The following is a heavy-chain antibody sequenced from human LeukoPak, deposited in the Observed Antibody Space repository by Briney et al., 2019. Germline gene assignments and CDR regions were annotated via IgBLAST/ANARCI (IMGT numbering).Heavy chain of an antibody. D-gene: IGHD5-12*01. V-gene: IGHV1-8*03. Sequence: ASVKVSCKASGYTFTSYDINWVRQATGQGLEWMGWMNPNSGNTGYAQKFQGRVTITRNTSISTAYMELSRLRSDDTAVYYCARGNIVATIPFDYWGQGTLVTVSS. CDR2: MNPNSGNT. CDR3: ARGNIVATIPFDY. CDR1: GYTFTSYD. J-gene: IGHJ4*02.